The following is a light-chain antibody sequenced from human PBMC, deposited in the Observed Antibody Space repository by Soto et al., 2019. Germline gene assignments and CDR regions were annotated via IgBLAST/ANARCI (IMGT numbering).Light chain of an antibody. V-gene: IGLV1-40*01. Sequence: QSVLTQPPSVSGAPGRRVTISCTGSSSNIGAGYDVHWYQQLPGTAPKLLIYENRNRPSGVPDRFSGSKSGTSASLAITGLQAEDEADYYCQSYDSSLSGVVFGGGTKLTVL. CDR3: QSYDSSLSGVV. J-gene: IGLJ2*01. CDR2: ENR. CDR1: SSNIGAGYD.